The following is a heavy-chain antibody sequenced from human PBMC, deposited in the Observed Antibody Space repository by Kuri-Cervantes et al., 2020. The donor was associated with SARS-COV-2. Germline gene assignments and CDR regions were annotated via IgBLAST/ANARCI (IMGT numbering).Heavy chain of an antibody. D-gene: IGHD5-24*01. CDR1: GFPVTSYE. CDR3: KAEMATIGSGGMDV. Sequence: GESLKISCAASGFPVTSYEMNWVRQAPGKGLEWVSYISSRGTIMYYADSVKGRFTISRDNSKNTLYLQMNSLRAEDTAVYYCKAEMATIGSGGMDVWGQGTTVTVSS. CDR2: ISSRGTIM. V-gene: IGHV3-48*03. J-gene: IGHJ6*02.